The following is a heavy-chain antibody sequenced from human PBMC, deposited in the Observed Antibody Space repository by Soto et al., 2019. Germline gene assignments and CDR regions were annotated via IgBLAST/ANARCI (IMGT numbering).Heavy chain of an antibody. Sequence: SSETLSLTCTVPGHSLSSGGYYWSWIRQHPGKGLEWVGYIYFTGSTLYNPSLKSRLAMSLDTSKNQFSLRLTSVTAADTAVYFCARDWGSSGWPNWGQGTLVTVSS. CDR3: ARDWGSSGWPN. V-gene: IGHV4-31*03. CDR2: IYFTGST. CDR1: GHSLSSGGYY. D-gene: IGHD6-19*01. J-gene: IGHJ4*02.